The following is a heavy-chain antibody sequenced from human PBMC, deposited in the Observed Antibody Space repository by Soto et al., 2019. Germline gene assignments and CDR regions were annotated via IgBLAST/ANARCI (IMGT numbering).Heavy chain of an antibody. V-gene: IGHV4-31*03. CDR1: GGSISSGGYY. CDR3: ARAARGYSYYDY. D-gene: IGHD5-18*01. Sequence: SETLSLTCTVSGGSISSGGYYWSWIRQHPGKGLEWIGYIYYSGSTYYNPSLKSRVTISVDTSKNHFSLKLISVTAADTAVYYCARAARGYSYYDYWGQGTLVTVSS. CDR2: IYYSGST. J-gene: IGHJ4*02.